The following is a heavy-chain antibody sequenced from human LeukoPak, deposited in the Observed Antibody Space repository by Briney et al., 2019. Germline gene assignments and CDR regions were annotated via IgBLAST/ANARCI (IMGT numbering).Heavy chain of an antibody. CDR1: GFPFIEYS. CDR2: IGIDSGNT. Sequence: GGSLRLSCTASGFPFIEYSMNWVRQAPGKGLEWISYIGIDSGNTKYADSVRGRFTISADKAKNSLYLQMNSLRVEDTAVYYCARDYNYAFDNWGQGTLVSVAS. J-gene: IGHJ4*02. V-gene: IGHV3-48*01. CDR3: ARDYNYAFDN. D-gene: IGHD1-1*01.